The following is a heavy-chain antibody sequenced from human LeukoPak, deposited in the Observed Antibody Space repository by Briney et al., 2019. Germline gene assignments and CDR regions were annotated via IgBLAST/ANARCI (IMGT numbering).Heavy chain of an antibody. D-gene: IGHD3-10*01. CDR1: GYTFTSYG. Sequence: ASVKVSCKASGYTFTSYGISWVRQAPGQGLEWMGWISAYNGNTNYAQKLQGRVTMTTDTSTSTAYIELRSLRSDDTAVYYCAVLWFGELNTQTYYYGMDVWGQGTTVTVSS. CDR2: ISAYNGNT. CDR3: AVLWFGELNTQTYYYGMDV. J-gene: IGHJ6*02. V-gene: IGHV1-18*01.